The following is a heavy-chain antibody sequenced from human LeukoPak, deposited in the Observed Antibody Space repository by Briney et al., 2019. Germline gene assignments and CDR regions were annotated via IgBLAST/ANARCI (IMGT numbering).Heavy chain of an antibody. J-gene: IGHJ5*02. V-gene: IGHV1-3*01. D-gene: IGHD2-15*01. CDR1: GYTFTSYA. CDR3: ARDGRVVVAATPVFDP. Sequence: ASVKVSCKASGYTFTSYAMHWVRQAPGQRLEWMGWINAGNGNTKYSQKFQGRVTITRDTSASTAYMELSSLRSEDTAVYYCARDGRVVVAATPVFDPWGQGTLVTVSS. CDR2: INAGNGNT.